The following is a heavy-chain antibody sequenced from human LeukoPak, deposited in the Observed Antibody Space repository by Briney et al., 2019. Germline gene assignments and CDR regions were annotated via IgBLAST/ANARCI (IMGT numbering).Heavy chain of an antibody. CDR2: ISAYNGNT. D-gene: IGHD5-12*01. Sequence: ASVKVSCKASSYTFTSYGISWVRQAPGQGLEWMGWISAYNGNTNYAQKLQGRVTMTTDTSTSTAYMELRSLRSDDTAVYYCARSGYSGYDSRYYYYYGMDVWGKGTTVTVSS. CDR3: ARSGYSGYDSRYYYYYGMDV. V-gene: IGHV1-18*04. CDR1: SYTFTSYG. J-gene: IGHJ6*04.